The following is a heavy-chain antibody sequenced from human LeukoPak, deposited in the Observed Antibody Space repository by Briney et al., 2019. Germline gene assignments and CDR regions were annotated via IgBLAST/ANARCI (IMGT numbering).Heavy chain of an antibody. CDR3: ARDRVAGTRAFDI. D-gene: IGHD6-19*01. V-gene: IGHV1-46*01. CDR2: INPSGGST. Sequence: PGASVKVSCKASGYTFTGYYMHWVRQAPGQGLEWMGIINPSGGSTSYAQKFQGRVTMTRDTSKSTVYMELSSLRSEDTAVYYCARDRVAGTRAFDIWGQGTMVTVSS. CDR1: GYTFTGYY. J-gene: IGHJ3*02.